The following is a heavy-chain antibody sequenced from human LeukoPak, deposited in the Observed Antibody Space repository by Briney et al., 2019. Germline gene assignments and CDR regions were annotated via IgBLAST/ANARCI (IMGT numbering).Heavy chain of an antibody. D-gene: IGHD1-1*01. Sequence: GGSLRLSCTASGFTFGDYAMSWFRQAPGKGLEWVGFIRSKAYGGTTEYAASVKGRFTISRDDSKSIAYLQMNSLKTEDTAVYYCTEGDWNDRHDYWGQGTLVTVSS. CDR2: IRSKAYGGTT. J-gene: IGHJ4*02. V-gene: IGHV3-49*03. CDR1: GFTFGDYA. CDR3: TEGDWNDRHDY.